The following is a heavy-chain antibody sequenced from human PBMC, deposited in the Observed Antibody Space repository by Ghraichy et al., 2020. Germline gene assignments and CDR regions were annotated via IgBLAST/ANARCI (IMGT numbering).Heavy chain of an antibody. CDR1: GGSISSYY. D-gene: IGHD4-23*01. V-gene: IGHV4-59*01. CDR2: ISYSGST. J-gene: IGHJ3*02. Sequence: GSLRLSCTVSGGSISSYYWSWIRQPPGKGLEWIGYISYSGSTNYNPSLESRGTISVDTSKNQLSLKLSSVTAADTAVYYCARENYGGNSAFDIWGQGTMVTVSS. CDR3: ARENYGGNSAFDI.